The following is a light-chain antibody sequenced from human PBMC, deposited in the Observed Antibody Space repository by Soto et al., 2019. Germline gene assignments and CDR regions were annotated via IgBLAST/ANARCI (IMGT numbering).Light chain of an antibody. Sequence: MLTQSPATLSLSPGDRDILSCRASQDVSISLGWYQQKPRQAPRLLIYAASNRATGIPDRFSGSGSGTDFTLTISSLEPEDFAVYYCLQRASWRSFGQGTKLEIK. J-gene: IGKJ2*01. CDR2: AAS. V-gene: IGKV3D-11*01. CDR3: LQRASWRS. CDR1: QDVSIS.